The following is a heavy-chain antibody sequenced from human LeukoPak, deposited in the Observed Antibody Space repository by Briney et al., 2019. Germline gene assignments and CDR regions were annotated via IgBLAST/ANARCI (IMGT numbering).Heavy chain of an antibody. CDR3: ARFPGRNYDSSGQFDY. CDR2: IYYSGST. D-gene: IGHD3-22*01. CDR1: GGSISSSSYY. V-gene: IGHV4-39*07. Sequence: SETLSLTCTVSGGSISSSSYYWGWIRQPPGKGLEWIGSIYYSGSTYYNPSLKSRVTISVDTSKNQFSLKLSSVTAADMAVYYCARFPGRNYDSSGQFDYWGQGTLVTVSS. J-gene: IGHJ4*02.